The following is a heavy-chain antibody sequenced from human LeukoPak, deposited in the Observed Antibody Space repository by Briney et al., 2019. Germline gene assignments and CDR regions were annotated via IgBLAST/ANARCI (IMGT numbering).Heavy chain of an antibody. J-gene: IGHJ4*02. CDR3: ARDLGYEYSSSSPPGY. CDR1: GGSFSGYY. D-gene: IGHD6-6*01. V-gene: IGHV4-34*01. Sequence: KPSETLSLTCAVYGGSFSGYYWSWIRQPPGKGLEWIGEINHSGSTNYNPSLKSRVTISVDTSKNQFSLKLSSVTAADTAVYYCARDLGYEYSSSSPPGYWGQGTLVTVSS. CDR2: INHSGST.